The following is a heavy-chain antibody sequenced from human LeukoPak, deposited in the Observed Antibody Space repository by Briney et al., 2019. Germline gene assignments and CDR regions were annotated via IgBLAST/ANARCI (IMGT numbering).Heavy chain of an antibody. CDR1: GFTFSNYN. D-gene: IGHD4-17*01. CDR3: ARERTTVTSFDY. V-gene: IGHV3-7*01. Sequence: GGSLRLSCAASGFTFSNYNMIWVRQAPGKGLEWVANIKQDGSEKYYVDSVKGRFTISRDNAKNSLYLQMNSLRAEDTAVYYCARERTTVTSFDYWGQGTLVTVSS. J-gene: IGHJ4*02. CDR2: IKQDGSEK.